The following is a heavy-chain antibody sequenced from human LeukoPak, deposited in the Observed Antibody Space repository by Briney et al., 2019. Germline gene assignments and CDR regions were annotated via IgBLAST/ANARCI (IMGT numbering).Heavy chain of an antibody. J-gene: IGHJ5*02. CDR1: GFTFSSYG. CDR2: ISYDGSNK. D-gene: IGHD3-10*01. V-gene: IGHV3-30*18. Sequence: PGGSLRLSCAASGFTFSSYGMHWVRQAPGKGLEWVAVISYDGSNKYYADSVKGRFTISRDNSKNTLYLQMNSLRAEDTAVYYCAKGGFGESWGQGTLVTVSS. CDR3: AKGGFGES.